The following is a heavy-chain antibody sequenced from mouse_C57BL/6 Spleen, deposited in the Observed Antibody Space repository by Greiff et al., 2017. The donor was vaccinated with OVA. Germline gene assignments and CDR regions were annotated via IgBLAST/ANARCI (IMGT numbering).Heavy chain of an antibody. Sequence: EVHLVESGGGLVQPKGSLKLSCAASGFTFNTYAMHWVRQAPGKGLEWVARIRSKSSNYATYYADSVKDRFTISRDDSQSMLYLQMNNLKTEDTAMYYCVRGGTHTLYYYAMDYWGQGTSVTVSS. CDR1: GFTFNTYA. D-gene: IGHD5-1-1*01. CDR3: VRGGTHTLYYYAMDY. CDR2: IRSKSSNYAT. V-gene: IGHV10-3*01. J-gene: IGHJ4*01.